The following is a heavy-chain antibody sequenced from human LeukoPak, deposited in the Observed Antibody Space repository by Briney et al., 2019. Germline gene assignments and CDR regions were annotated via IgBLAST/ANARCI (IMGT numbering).Heavy chain of an antibody. CDR2: IWYDGSNK. J-gene: IGHJ4*02. V-gene: IGHV3-33*01. D-gene: IGHD3-22*01. Sequence: GGSLRLSCAASGFTFSSYGMHWVRQAPGKGLEWVAVIWYDGSNKYYADSVKGRFTISRDNSKNTLYLQMNSLRAEDTAVYYCARGSGNYYDSSGYYEGNYFDYWGQGTLVTVSS. CDR3: ARGSGNYYDSSGYYEGNYFDY. CDR1: GFTFSSYG.